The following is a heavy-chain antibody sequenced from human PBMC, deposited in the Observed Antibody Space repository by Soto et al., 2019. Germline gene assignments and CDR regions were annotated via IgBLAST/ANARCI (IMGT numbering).Heavy chain of an antibody. Sequence: EVQLVESGGGLVKPGGSLRLSCAASGFTFSSYSMNWVRQAPGKGLEWVSSISSSSSYIYYADSVKGRFTISRDNAKNSLYLQMNSLRAEGTAVYYCARGSPSMGVVRNFDYWGQGTLVTVSS. V-gene: IGHV3-21*01. CDR1: GFTFSSYS. CDR3: ARGSPSMGVVRNFDY. J-gene: IGHJ4*02. D-gene: IGHD3-3*01. CDR2: ISSSSSYI.